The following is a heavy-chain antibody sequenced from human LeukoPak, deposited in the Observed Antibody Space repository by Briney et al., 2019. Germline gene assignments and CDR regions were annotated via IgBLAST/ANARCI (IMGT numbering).Heavy chain of an antibody. V-gene: IGHV4-61*02. Sequence: SETLSLTCTVSGDSISSGDYYWSWIRQPAGKGLEWIGRISSSGSTNYNPSLKSRVTISVDTSKNQFSLKLSSVTAADTAVYYCARVGHDYGDYVSAFDIWGQGTMVTVSS. D-gene: IGHD4-17*01. CDR3: ARVGHDYGDYVSAFDI. CDR1: GDSISSGDYY. CDR2: ISSSGST. J-gene: IGHJ3*02.